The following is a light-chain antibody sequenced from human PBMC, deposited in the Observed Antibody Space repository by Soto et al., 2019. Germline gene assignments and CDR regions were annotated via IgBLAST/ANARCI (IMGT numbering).Light chain of an antibody. CDR1: SSDVGNNY. J-gene: IGLJ1*01. CDR2: ENK. V-gene: IGLV1-51*02. Sequence: QSVLTQPPSVSAAPGQKVTISCSGSSSDVGNNYLSWFQHLPGAAPKLLIYENKKRPSGIPDRFSGSKSGTSATLGITGLQTGDEGDYYCGTWDRSLSVYVFGTGTKVTVL. CDR3: GTWDRSLSVYV.